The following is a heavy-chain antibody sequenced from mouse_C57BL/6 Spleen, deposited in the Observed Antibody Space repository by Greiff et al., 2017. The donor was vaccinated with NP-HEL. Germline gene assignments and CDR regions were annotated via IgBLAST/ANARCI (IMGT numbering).Heavy chain of an antibody. Sequence: EVMLVESGGGLVKPGGSLKLSCAASGFTFSDYGMHWVRQAPEKGLEWVAYISSGSSTIYYADTVKGRFTISRDNAKNTLFLQMTSRRSEDTAMYYCARADYYAMDYWGQGTSVTVSS. CDR1: GFTFSDYG. V-gene: IGHV5-17*01. CDR2: ISSGSSTI. CDR3: ARADYYAMDY. J-gene: IGHJ4*01.